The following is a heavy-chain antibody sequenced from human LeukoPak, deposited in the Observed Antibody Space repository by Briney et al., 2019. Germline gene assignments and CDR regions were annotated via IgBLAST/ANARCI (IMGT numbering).Heavy chain of an antibody. D-gene: IGHD2-15*01. CDR3: AKGTKLAVAANNYFDY. CDR2: ISAGGDIT. Sequence: GGSLRLSCAASGFTFRTFPMGWVRQAPGKGLEWVSAISAGGDITFYSDSVRGRFTISRDNSKETLYLQMNSLRAEDTAVYYCAKGTKLAVAANNYFDYWGQGTLLTVSS. V-gene: IGHV3-23*01. CDR1: GFTFRTFP. J-gene: IGHJ4*02.